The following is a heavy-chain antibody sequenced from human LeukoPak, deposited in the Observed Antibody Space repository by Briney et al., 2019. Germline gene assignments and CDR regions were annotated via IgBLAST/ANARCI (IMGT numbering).Heavy chain of an antibody. CDR2: IYYSRST. CDR3: ARDRVRGNSNPFFDY. Sequence: SETLSLTCTVSGGSVSSGTYYWSWIRQPPGKGLEWIGYIYYSRSTNYNPSLKSRVTISVDTSKNQFSLKLSSVTAADTAVYYCARDRVRGNSNPFFDYWGQGTLVTVSS. D-gene: IGHD4-11*01. J-gene: IGHJ4*02. CDR1: GGSVSSGTYY. V-gene: IGHV4-61*01.